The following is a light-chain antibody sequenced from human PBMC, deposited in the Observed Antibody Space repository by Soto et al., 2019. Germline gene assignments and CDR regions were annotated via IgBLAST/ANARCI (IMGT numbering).Light chain of an antibody. CDR3: QQYGSSPRT. CDR2: GAS. Sequence: EIVLTQSPGTLSLSPGERATLSCRASQSVSSSFLAWYQQKPGQAPRLLIYGASIRATGIPDRFSGSGSGTDFTLTISRLEPEDFSVYYCQQYGSSPRTFVQGTKVEIK. J-gene: IGKJ1*01. CDR1: QSVSSSF. V-gene: IGKV3-20*01.